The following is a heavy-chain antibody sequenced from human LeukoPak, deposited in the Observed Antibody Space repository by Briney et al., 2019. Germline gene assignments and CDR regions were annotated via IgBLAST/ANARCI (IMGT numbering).Heavy chain of an antibody. CDR2: INSDGSLT. V-gene: IGHV3-74*01. D-gene: IGHD7-27*01. Sequence: GGSLRLSCAASEFAFSNYWVHWVRRAPGWGLIWVSRINSDGSLTNYADSVKGRFTISRDNAKNTLYLQMNSLRAEDTAVYYCARDFDWGSGHWGQGTLVTVSS. CDR3: ARDFDWGSGH. J-gene: IGHJ4*02. CDR1: EFAFSNYW.